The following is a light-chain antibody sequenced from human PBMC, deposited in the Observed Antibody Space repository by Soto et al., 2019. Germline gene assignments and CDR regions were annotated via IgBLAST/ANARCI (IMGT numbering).Light chain of an antibody. J-gene: IGKJ1*01. V-gene: IGKV2-28*01. CDR3: MQALQTPWT. CDR1: QCLLHRSGYNY. Sequence: ILMTQSPGSMPVTPGEPASISCRSCQCLLHRSGYNYLDWYLQKPGQAPHLLIHLGSVRASGVPARFSGSGSGTDFTLRISRVEAEDVGVYYCMQALQTPWTFGQGTKVDIK. CDR2: LGS.